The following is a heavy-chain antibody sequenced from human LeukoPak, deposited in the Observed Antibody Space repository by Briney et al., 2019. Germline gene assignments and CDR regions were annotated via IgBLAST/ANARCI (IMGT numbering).Heavy chain of an antibody. D-gene: IGHD5-18*01. CDR3: ATIKRGSIFGYFDF. CDR2: LFDSVNT. Sequence: NPSETLSLTCTVSGVSISGHYWSWIRQPPGKGLEWIAYLFDSVNTKDNPSLQSRLTLSADTSKNQFSLRLSSVTAADTAVYYCATIKRGSIFGYFDFWGQGIKVTVSS. CDR1: GVSISGHY. V-gene: IGHV4-59*11. J-gene: IGHJ4*02.